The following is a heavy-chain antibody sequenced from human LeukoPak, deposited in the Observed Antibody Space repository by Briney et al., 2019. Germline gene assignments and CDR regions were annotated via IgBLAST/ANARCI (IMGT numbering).Heavy chain of an antibody. J-gene: IGHJ4*02. V-gene: IGHV1-69*13. CDR3: VRDDRNGYRFDY. Sequence: ASVKVSCKASGGTFSSYAISWVRQAPGQGLEWMGGIIPIFGTANYAQKFQGRVTITADESTSTAYMELSSLRSEDTAVYYCVRDDRNGYRFDYWGQGTLVTVSS. CDR2: IIPIFGTA. D-gene: IGHD5-24*01. CDR1: GGTFSSYA.